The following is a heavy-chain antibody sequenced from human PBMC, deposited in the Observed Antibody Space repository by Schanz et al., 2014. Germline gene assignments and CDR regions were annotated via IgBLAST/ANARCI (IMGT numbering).Heavy chain of an antibody. Sequence: EVQLVESGGGLVQPGGSLRLSCTASGFTFSDYWMSWVRQAPGKGLEWVSSISYGTSYIYYAESVKGRFTISRDNAKNSLYLQMNGLRAEDTAVYYCARIGGSVFDYWAQGTLVTVSS. D-gene: IGHD3-10*01. CDR3: ARIGGSVFDY. V-gene: IGHV3-21*01. CDR1: GFTFSDYW. J-gene: IGHJ4*02. CDR2: ISYGTSYI.